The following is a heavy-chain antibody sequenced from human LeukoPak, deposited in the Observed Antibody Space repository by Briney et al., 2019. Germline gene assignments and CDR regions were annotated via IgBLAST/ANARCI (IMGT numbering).Heavy chain of an antibody. CDR1: GYTFTTYD. V-gene: IGHV1-8*01. Sequence: ASVKVSCKTSGYTFTTYDITWVRQAPGQGLEWMGWMNPNSGDTAYAQKFQGRVAMTRDTSMSTAYMELSSLRSEDTAVYYCARGLGDYYDTSDYYYAVAAHWGQGTLIIVSS. CDR3: ARGLGDYYDTSDYYYAVAAH. D-gene: IGHD3-22*01. J-gene: IGHJ4*02. CDR2: MNPNSGDT.